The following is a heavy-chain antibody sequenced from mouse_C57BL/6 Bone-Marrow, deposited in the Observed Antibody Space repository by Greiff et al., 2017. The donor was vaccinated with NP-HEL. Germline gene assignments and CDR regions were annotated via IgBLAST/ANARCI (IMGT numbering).Heavy chain of an antibody. CDR2: ISNLAYSI. J-gene: IGHJ4*01. D-gene: IGHD2-1*01. CDR1: GFTFSDYG. Sequence: EVKLEESGGGLVQPGGSLKLSCAASGFTFSDYGMAWVRQAPRKGPEWVAFISNLAYSIYYADTVTGRFTISRENAKNTLYLEMSSLRSEDTAMYYCASHGKDYYAMDYWGQGTSVTVSS. CDR3: ASHGKDYYAMDY. V-gene: IGHV5-15*04.